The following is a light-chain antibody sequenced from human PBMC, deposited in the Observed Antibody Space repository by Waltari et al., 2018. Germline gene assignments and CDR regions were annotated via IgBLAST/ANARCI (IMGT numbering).Light chain of an antibody. CDR3: QQANSFPLT. V-gene: IGKV1-12*01. J-gene: IGKJ4*01. CDR1: QDISRW. Sequence: DIQMTQFPSSVSASVGDRVTITCRASQDISRWLAWYQQKPGKAPKFLFYAAANLQSGVPSRFSGTGSGTDFTLTISSLQPEDFATYDCQQANSFPLTFGGGTKVEIK. CDR2: AAA.